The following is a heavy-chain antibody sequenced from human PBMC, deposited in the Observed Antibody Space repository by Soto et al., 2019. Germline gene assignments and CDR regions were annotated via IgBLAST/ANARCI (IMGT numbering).Heavy chain of an antibody. J-gene: IGHJ6*03. CDR1: GYTFTSYG. CDR3: ARDHDYYYYMDV. Sequence: ASVKVSCKASGYTFTSYGISWVRQATGQGLEWMGWISAYNDNTNYAQKLQGRVTITADTSTSTAYMELRSLRSEDTAVYYCARDHDYYYYMDVWGKGTTVTVSS. CDR2: ISAYNDNT. V-gene: IGHV1-18*01.